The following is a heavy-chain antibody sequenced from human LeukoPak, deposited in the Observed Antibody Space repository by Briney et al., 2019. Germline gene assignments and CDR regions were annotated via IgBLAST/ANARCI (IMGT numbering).Heavy chain of an antibody. CDR1: GYTFTGYY. CDR2: IYPRDSDT. D-gene: IGHD3-16*01. V-gene: IGHV5-51*01. Sequence: KVSCKASGYTFTGYYMHWVRQAPGQGLEWMGIIYPRDSDTIYSPSFQGHVTVSADTSINTAYLEWRSLEASDTAMYYCARHSDVVGAIWGQGTQVTVSS. J-gene: IGHJ4*02. CDR3: ARHSDVVGAI.